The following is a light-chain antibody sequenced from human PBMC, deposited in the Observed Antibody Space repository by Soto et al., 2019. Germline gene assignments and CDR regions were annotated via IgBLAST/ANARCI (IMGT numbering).Light chain of an antibody. CDR3: QQYGSSPIT. J-gene: IGKJ5*01. Sequence: EIVLTQSPGTLSLSPGERATLSCRASQSVSILLAWYQQKPGQAPRLLIYDASARATGIPDRVSGSGSGTDFTLTISRLEPEDFAVYYCQQYGSSPITFGQGTRLEIK. V-gene: IGKV3-20*01. CDR2: DAS. CDR1: QSVSIL.